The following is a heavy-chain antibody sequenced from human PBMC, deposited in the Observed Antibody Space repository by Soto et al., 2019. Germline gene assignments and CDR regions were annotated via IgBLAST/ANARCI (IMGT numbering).Heavy chain of an antibody. CDR2: VSGSGGSK. CDR1: GFTFSSYA. Sequence: EVQLLESGGGLVQPGGSLRLSCAASGFTFSSYAMSWVRQAPGKGLEWVSAVSGSGGSKYYADSVKGRFTISRDNSKNTLYLQMNSLRAEDTAVYYCATKTFLTVTSPFDYWGQGTLVTVSS. D-gene: IGHD4-17*01. J-gene: IGHJ4*02. V-gene: IGHV3-23*01. CDR3: ATKTFLTVTSPFDY.